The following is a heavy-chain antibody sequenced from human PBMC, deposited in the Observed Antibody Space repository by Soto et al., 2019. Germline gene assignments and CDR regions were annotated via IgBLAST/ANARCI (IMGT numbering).Heavy chain of an antibody. D-gene: IGHD2-15*01. CDR2: INPSGGST. CDR1: GYTFTSYY. CDR3: ARVYCSGGSCSSIDY. Sequence: QVQLVQSGAEVKKPGASVKVSCKASGYTFTSYYMHWVRQAPGQGLEWMGIINPSGGSTSYAQKFQGRVTMTRDTSTRTGYMELSTLGSEDTAVYYCARVYCSGGSCSSIDYWGQGTLVTVSS. J-gene: IGHJ4*02. V-gene: IGHV1-46*03.